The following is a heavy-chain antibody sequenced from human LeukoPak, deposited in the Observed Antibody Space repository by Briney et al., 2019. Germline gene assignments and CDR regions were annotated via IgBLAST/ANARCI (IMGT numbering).Heavy chain of an antibody. D-gene: IGHD2-8*01. V-gene: IGHV3-74*01. CDR3: ARDSMLYFDY. J-gene: IGHJ4*02. Sequence: TGGSLRLSCAASGFTFSTYWMHWVRQAPGKGLVWVSHINTDGSDTNYADSAKGRFTISRDNAKNTLYLQMNSLRAEDTAVYYCARDSMLYFDYWGQGTLVTVSS. CDR2: INTDGSDT. CDR1: GFTFSTYW.